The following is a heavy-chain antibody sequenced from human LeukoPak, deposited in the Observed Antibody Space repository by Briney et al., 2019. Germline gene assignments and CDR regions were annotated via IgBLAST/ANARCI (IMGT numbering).Heavy chain of an antibody. CDR2: IIPILGIA. CDR3: ARAGTPHLPLDY. CDR1: GGTFSSYA. V-gene: IGHV1-69*04. J-gene: IGHJ4*02. D-gene: IGHD1-7*01. Sequence: SVKVSCKASGGTFSSYAISWVRQAPGQGLEWMGRIIPILGIANYAQKFQGRVTITADKSTSTAYMELSSLRSEDTVVYYCARAGTPHLPLDYWGQGTLVTVSS.